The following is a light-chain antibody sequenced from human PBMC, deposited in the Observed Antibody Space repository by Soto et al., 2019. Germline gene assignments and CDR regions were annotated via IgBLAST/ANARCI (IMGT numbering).Light chain of an antibody. Sequence: EIVLTQSPGTLSLSPGERATLSCRASQSVASRNLAWYQQKSGQAPRLLIYGASSRAIHTPDRFSGSGSGTDFTLKISGVEPEDFAVYYCQHFLNSLWTFGQGTKLEI. CDR2: GAS. V-gene: IGKV3-20*01. J-gene: IGKJ1*01. CDR3: QHFLNSLWT. CDR1: QSVASRN.